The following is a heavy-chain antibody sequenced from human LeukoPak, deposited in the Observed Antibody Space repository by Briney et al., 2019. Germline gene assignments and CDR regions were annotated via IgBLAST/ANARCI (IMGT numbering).Heavy chain of an antibody. Sequence: PAQTLSLTCTVSGGSISSGGYYWSWIRQPPGKGLEWIGYIYHSGSTYYNPSLKSRVTISVDRSKNQFSLKLSSVTAADTAVYYCATGVATITTGVVSYFDKWGQGTLVTVSS. J-gene: IGHJ4*02. CDR1: GGSISSGGYY. V-gene: IGHV4-30-2*01. D-gene: IGHD5-12*01. CDR3: ATGVATITTGVVSYFDK. CDR2: IYHSGST.